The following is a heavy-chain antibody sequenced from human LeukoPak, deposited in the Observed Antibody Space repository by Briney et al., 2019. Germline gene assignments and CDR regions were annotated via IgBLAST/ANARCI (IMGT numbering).Heavy chain of an antibody. CDR1: GGTFSSYA. Sequence: SVTVSCKASGGTFSSYAISWVRQAPGQGLEWMGGIIPIFGTANYAQKFQGRVTITTDESTSTAYMELSSLRSEDTAVYYCARDIVVVPAAAPGWFDPWGQGTLVTVSS. CDR3: ARDIVVVPAAAPGWFDP. CDR2: IIPIFGTA. D-gene: IGHD2-2*01. V-gene: IGHV1-69*05. J-gene: IGHJ5*02.